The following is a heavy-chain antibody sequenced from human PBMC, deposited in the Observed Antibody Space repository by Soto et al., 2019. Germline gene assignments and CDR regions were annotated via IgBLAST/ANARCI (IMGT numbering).Heavy chain of an antibody. CDR3: ARGCGRRTSCQCYFDC. D-gene: IGHD2-2*01. Sequence: ASVKVSCKASGYTFTGYAIHWVRQAPGQRHEWMGWINGGNGDTKYSQKFQGRVTITRDTSASTAYMELTSLGSEDTAVYHCARGCGRRTSCQCYFDCWGRGPLVIVSS. CDR1: GYTFTGYA. J-gene: IGHJ4*03. V-gene: IGHV1-3*01. CDR2: INGGNGDT.